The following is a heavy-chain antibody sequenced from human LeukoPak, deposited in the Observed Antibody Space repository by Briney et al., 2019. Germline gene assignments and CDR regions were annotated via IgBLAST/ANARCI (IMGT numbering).Heavy chain of an antibody. CDR1: GFTFDDYA. J-gene: IGHJ5*02. CDR3: ARERAVVPAAILDWFDP. D-gene: IGHD2-2*01. Sequence: QTGGSLRLSCAASGFTFDDYAMHWVRQAPGKGLEWVSGISWNSGSIGYADSVKGRFTISRDNAKNSLYLQMNSLRAEDTAVYYCARERAVVPAAILDWFDPWGQGTLVTVSS. V-gene: IGHV3-9*01. CDR2: ISWNSGSI.